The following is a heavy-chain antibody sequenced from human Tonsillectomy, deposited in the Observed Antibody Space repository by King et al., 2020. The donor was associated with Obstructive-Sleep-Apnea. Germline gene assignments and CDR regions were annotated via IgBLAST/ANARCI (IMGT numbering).Heavy chain of an antibody. CDR1: GYTFTGYY. CDR3: ARDPWFGTYYYYGMDV. D-gene: IGHD3-10*01. V-gene: IGHV1-2*02. J-gene: IGHJ6*02. CDR2: IIPNSGCT. Sequence: QLVQSGAEVKGPGASVKVSCKASGYTFTGYYMHWVRQAPGQGLEWMGWIIPNSGCTNYARKFQGRVTMTRDTSISTGYMELSRLRSDDTAVYYCARDPWFGTYYYYGMDVWGQGTTVTISS.